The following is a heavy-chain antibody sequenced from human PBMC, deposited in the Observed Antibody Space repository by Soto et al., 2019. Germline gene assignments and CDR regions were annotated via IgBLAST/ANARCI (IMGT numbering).Heavy chain of an antibody. CDR1: GYTFTSNG. D-gene: IGHD3-22*01. J-gene: IGHJ4*02. CDR2: SSAYIGNT. CDR3: ATRIDYYDSSGYHKE. V-gene: IGHV1-18*04. Sequence: QVQLLQSGAEVKKPGASVKVSCKASGYTFTSNGVTWVRQAPGQGLEWMGWSSAYIGNTDYAHKFQGRVTMTTDTSTSTAHMELRSLRSDDTAVYYCATRIDYYDSSGYHKEWGQGTLVTVSS.